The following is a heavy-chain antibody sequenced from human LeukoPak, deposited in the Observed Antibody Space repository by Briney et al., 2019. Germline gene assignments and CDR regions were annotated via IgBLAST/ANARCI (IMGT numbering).Heavy chain of an antibody. J-gene: IGHJ1*01. D-gene: IGHD6-19*01. CDR3: ARGAATVASTLFLRH. Sequence: GASVKVSCKASGYTFTSYGISWVRQAPGQGLEWMGWISAYNGNTNYAQKLQDRVTMTTDTSTSTAYMELRSLRSDDTAVYYCARGAATVASTLFLRHWGQGTMVTVSS. V-gene: IGHV1-18*01. CDR1: GYTFTSYG. CDR2: ISAYNGNT.